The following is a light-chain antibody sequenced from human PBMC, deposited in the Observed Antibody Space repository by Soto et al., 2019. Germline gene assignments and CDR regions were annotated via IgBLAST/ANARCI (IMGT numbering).Light chain of an antibody. CDR2: AAS. CDR1: QGISSY. CDR3: QQLKSYPLT. Sequence: DIQLTQSPSFLSASVGDRVTITCRASQGISSYLAWYQQKPGKAPKLLIYAASTLQSGVPSRFSGSGSGTEFTLTIRSLQPEDFATYYCQQLKSYPLTFGQGTRLEIK. V-gene: IGKV1-9*01. J-gene: IGKJ5*01.